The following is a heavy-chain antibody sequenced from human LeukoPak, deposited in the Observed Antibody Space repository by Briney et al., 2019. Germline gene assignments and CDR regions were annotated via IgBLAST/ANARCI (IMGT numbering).Heavy chain of an antibody. CDR3: ARVLYCSGGSCYSGGWFDP. CDR1: GGPISSGGYS. Sequence: PSQTLSLTCAVSGGPISSGGYSWSWIRQPPGKGLEWIGYIYHSGSTYYNPSLKSRVTISVDRSKNQFSLKLSSVTAADTAVYYCARVLYCSGGSCYSGGWFDPWGQGTLVTVSS. D-gene: IGHD2-15*01. V-gene: IGHV4-30-2*01. CDR2: IYHSGST. J-gene: IGHJ5*02.